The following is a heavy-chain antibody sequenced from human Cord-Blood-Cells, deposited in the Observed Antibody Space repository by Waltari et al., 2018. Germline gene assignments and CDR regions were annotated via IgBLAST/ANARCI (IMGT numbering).Heavy chain of an antibody. V-gene: IGHV4-39*01. J-gene: IGHJ4*02. CDR1: AGSLSTSTPS. Sequence: QLQLQESRPGLVEPSAKLSPTGAVSAGSLSTSTPSCGWTRPPPGKGLEWIGSIYYSGRTYYNPSLKSRVTISVDTSKNQFSLKLSSVTAADTAVYYCARQGRYSGYDYCDYWGQGTLVTVSS. CDR2: IYYSGRT. CDR3: ARQGRYSGYDYCDY. D-gene: IGHD5-12*01.